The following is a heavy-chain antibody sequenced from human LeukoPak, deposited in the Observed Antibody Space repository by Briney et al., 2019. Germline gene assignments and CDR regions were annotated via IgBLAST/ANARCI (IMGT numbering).Heavy chain of an antibody. CDR2: INTNTGNP. CDR1: GYTFTTYA. Sequence: ASVKVSCKASGYTFTTYAMNWVRQAPGQGLEWMGWINTNTGNPTYAQGFTGRFVFSLDTSVSTAYLQISSLKAEDTAVYYCARAAYSSTWYSRYFDLWGRGTLVTVSS. J-gene: IGHJ2*01. V-gene: IGHV7-4-1*02. CDR3: ARAAYSSTWYSRYFDL. D-gene: IGHD6-13*01.